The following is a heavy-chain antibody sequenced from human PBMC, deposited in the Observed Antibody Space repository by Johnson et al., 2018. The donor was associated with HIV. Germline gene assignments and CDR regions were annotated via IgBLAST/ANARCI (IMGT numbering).Heavy chain of an antibody. V-gene: IGHV3-30*03. CDR2: ISSQGSTS. CDR3: ASNGGYEGDAFDI. D-gene: IGHD2-2*01. Sequence: QVQLVESGGGVVRPGGSLRLSCAASGFTFDAYGMSWVRQAPGKGLEWVAVISSQGSTSYYADAGKGRFSVSGDNSKNTLYLQMNSLRAEDTAVYYCASNGGYEGDAFDIWGQGTMVTVSS. J-gene: IGHJ3*02. CDR1: GFTFDAYG.